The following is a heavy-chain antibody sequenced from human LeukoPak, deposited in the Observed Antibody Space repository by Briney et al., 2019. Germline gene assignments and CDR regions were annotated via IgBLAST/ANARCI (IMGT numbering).Heavy chain of an antibody. D-gene: IGHD2-2*01. CDR3: AKEGYCSSTSCYYSGDWYFDL. CDR1: GFTFSSYA. CDR2: ISYDGSNK. V-gene: IGHV3-30-3*01. Sequence: GRSLRLSCAASGFTFSSYAMHWVRQAPGKGLEWVAVISYDGSNKYYADSVKGRFTISRDNSKNTLYLQMNSLRAEDTAVYYCAKEGYCSSTSCYYSGDWYFDLWGRGTLVTVSS. J-gene: IGHJ2*01.